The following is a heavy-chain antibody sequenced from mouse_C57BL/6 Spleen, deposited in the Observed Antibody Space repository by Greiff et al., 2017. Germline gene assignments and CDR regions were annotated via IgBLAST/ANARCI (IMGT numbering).Heavy chain of an antibody. Sequence: VQLQQSGAELVMPGASVKLSCKASGYTFTSYWMHWVKQRPGQGLEWIGEIDPSDSYTNYNQKFKGKSTLTVDKSSSTAYMQLSSLTSEDSAVYYCARASITTVVASEGFAYWGQGTLVTVSA. V-gene: IGHV1-69*01. CDR3: ARASITTVVASEGFAY. CDR1: GYTFTSYW. D-gene: IGHD1-1*01. J-gene: IGHJ3*01. CDR2: IDPSDSYT.